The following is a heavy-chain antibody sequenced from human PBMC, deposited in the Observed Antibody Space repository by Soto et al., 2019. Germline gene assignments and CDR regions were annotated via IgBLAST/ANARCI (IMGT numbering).Heavy chain of an antibody. J-gene: IGHJ4*02. D-gene: IGHD6-19*01. CDR1: GFTFSSYA. Sequence: GGSLRLSCAASGFTFSSYAMSWVRQAPGKGLEWVSAISGSGGSTYYADSVKGRFTISRDNSKNTLYLQMNSLRAEDTAVYYCAKVATGIAVAGRGFDYWGQGTLVTVSS. CDR3: AKVATGIAVAGRGFDY. CDR2: ISGSGGST. V-gene: IGHV3-23*01.